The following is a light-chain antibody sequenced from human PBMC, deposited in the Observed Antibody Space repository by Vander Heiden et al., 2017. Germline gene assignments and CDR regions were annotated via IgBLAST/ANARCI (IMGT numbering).Light chain of an antibody. CDR2: IDN. J-gene: IGLJ1*01. V-gene: IGLV1-44*01. CDR1: SSNIGSNS. CDR3: ATWDDNLNGLYV. Sequence: SVLTQPPSASGTPGQRVTIPCSGSSSNIGSNSVSWYQRLPGTAPKLLIYIDNQRPSGVPDRFSGSKSGTSASLAISGLQSEDEAEYFCATWDDNLNGLYVFGTGTKVTVL.